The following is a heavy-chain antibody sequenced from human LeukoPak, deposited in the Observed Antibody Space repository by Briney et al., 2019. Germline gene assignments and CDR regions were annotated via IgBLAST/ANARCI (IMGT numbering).Heavy chain of an antibody. J-gene: IGHJ4*02. CDR1: GGSISGYY. CDR2: IYTNVIT. Sequence: PSETLSLTCIVSGGSISGYYWNWIRQPAGKGLGWIGRIYTNVITNYNPSLKSRVTMSVDTSKNQFSLMLSSVTAADTAVYYCARGRSLYFDYWGQGTLVTVSS. V-gene: IGHV4-4*07. CDR3: ARGRSLYFDY.